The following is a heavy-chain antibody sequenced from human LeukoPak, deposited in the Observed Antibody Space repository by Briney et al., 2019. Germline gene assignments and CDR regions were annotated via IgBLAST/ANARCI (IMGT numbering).Heavy chain of an antibody. CDR3: ARWVGRNSYGLFDY. CDR2: GSESGGT. CDR1: GGSLNGHY. J-gene: IGHJ4*02. D-gene: IGHD5-18*01. V-gene: IGHV4-34*01. Sequence: PSETLSLTCAVYGGSLNGHYWSWIRQPPGKGLEWIGEGSESGGTKFNPSLKSRVTISADTSKNQFSLKLSSVTAADTAVYYCARWVGRNSYGLFDYWGQGTLVTVSS.